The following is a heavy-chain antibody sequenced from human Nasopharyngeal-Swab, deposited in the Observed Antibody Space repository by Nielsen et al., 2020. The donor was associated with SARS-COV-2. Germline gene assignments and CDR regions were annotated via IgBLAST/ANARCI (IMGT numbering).Heavy chain of an antibody. J-gene: IGHJ6*03. CDR2: IYYSGST. D-gene: IGHD4-17*01. Sequence: WIRQPPGKGLEWIGSIYYSGSTYYNPSLKSRVTIPVDTSKNQFSLKLSSVTAADTAVYYCARDYRTVTTGGVYYYYYMDVWGKGTTVAVSS. CDR3: ARDYRTVTTGGVYYYYYMDV. V-gene: IGHV4-39*01.